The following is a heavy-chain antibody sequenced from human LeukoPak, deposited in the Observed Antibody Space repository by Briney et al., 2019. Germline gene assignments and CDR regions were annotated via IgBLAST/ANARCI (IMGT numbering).Heavy chain of an antibody. CDR3: ARDQDVYYYDSSGYRPFDY. CDR2: INWNGGST. CDR1: GFTFDDYG. J-gene: IGHJ4*02. D-gene: IGHD3-22*01. Sequence: PGGSLRLSCAASGFTFDDYGMSWVRHAPGKGLEWVSGINWNGGSTGYADSVKGRFTISRDNAKNSLYLQMNSLRAEDTALYYCARDQDVYYYDSSGYRPFDYWGQGTLVTVSS. V-gene: IGHV3-20*04.